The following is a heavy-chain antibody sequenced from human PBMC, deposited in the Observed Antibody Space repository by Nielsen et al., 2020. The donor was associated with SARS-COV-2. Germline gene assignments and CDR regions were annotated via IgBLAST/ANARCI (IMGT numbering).Heavy chain of an antibody. CDR3: AKGPIAVASYFDY. J-gene: IGHJ4*02. Sequence: GGSLRLSCAASGFTFDDYAMHWVRQAPGKGLEWVSGISWNSGSIGYADSVKGRFTISRDNAKNSLYLQMNSLRAEDTALYYCAKGPIAVASYFDYWGQGTLVTVSS. D-gene: IGHD6-19*01. CDR2: ISWNSGSI. V-gene: IGHV3-9*01. CDR1: GFTFDDYA.